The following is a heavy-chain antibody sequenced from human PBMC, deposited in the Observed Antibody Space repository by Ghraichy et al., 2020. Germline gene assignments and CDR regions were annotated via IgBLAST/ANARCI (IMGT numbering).Heavy chain of an antibody. CDR1: GGSITNDIYY. CDR3: ARGGDYGGSLDH. V-gene: IGHV4-30-4*08. CDR2: IHNRGST. D-gene: IGHD4-23*01. Sequence: SETLSLTCLVSGGSITNDIYYWTWIRQPPGKGLEWIGFIHNRGSTYYNPSLKSRATISLETSKNQFSLKMTSVTAADTAVYYCARGGDYGGSLDHWGQGTLVTVSS. J-gene: IGHJ4*02.